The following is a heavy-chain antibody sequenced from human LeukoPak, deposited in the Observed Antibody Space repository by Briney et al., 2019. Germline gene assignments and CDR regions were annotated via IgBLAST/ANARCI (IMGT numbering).Heavy chain of an antibody. CDR2: IYYSGST. Sequence: SETLSFTCTVSGGSISSYYWSWIRQPPGKGLEWIGYIYYSGSTNYNPSLKSRVTISVDTSKNQFSLKLSSVTAADTAVYYCARGLSDSKCWFRCAQRRNYYYYYMDVWGKGTTVTVSS. CDR1: GGSISSYY. D-gene: IGHD4-11*01. V-gene: IGHV4-59*12. CDR3: ARGLSDSKCWFRCAQRRNYYYYYMDV. J-gene: IGHJ6*03.